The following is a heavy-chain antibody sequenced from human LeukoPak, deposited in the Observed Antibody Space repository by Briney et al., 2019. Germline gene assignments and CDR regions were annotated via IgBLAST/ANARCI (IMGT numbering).Heavy chain of an antibody. V-gene: IGHV7-4-1*02. CDR3: ARDPNHYYDSSGYYGDY. Sequence: ASVKVSCKASGYTFTNYAMSWVRQAPGQGLEWMGWINTNTGNPTYAQGFTGRFVFSLDTSVSTAYLQISSLKAEDTAVYYCARDPNHYYDSSGYYGDYWGQGTLVTVSS. J-gene: IGHJ4*02. CDR2: INTNTGNP. D-gene: IGHD3-22*01. CDR1: GYTFTNYA.